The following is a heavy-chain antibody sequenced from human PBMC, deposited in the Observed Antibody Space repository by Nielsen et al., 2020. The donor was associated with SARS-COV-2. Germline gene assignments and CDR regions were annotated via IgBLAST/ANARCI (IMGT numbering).Heavy chain of an antibody. CDR2: IYYSGST. D-gene: IGHD1-14*01. V-gene: IGHV4-31*02. J-gene: IGHJ3*02. Sequence: RQAPGKGLEWIGYIYYSGSTYYNPSLKSRVTISVDTSKNQFSLKLSSVTAADTAAYYCARDFRAAGSDAFDIWGQGTMVTVSS. CDR3: ARDFRAAGSDAFDI.